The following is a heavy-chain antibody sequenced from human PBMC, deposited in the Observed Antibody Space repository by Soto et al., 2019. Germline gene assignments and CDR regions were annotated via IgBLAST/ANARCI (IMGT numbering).Heavy chain of an antibody. V-gene: IGHV3-23*01. D-gene: IGHD1-1*01. CDR3: ARSTTGTIRRFDY. Sequence: EVQLLESGGGLVQPGGSLRLSCAASGFTFSSYAMSWVRQAPGKGLEWVSAISGSGGSTYYADSVKGRFTISRDNSKNTLYLQMHSLRAEDTAVYYCARSTTGTIRRFDYWGQGTLVTVSS. CDR2: ISGSGGST. J-gene: IGHJ4*02. CDR1: GFTFSSYA.